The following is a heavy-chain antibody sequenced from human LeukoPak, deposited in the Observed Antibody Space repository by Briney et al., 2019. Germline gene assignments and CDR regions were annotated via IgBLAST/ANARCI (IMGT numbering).Heavy chain of an antibody. J-gene: IGHJ4*02. V-gene: IGHV1-46*01. CDR2: INPSGGST. D-gene: IGHD1-26*01. Sequence: ASVKVSCKASGYTFTSYYMHWVRQAPGQGLEWMGIINPSGGSTSYAQKFQGRVTMTRDTSTSTVYMELSSLRSEDTAVYYCARGGNGFTIVDDGYFDYWGQGTLVTVSS. CDR3: ARGGNGFTIVDDGYFDY. CDR1: GYTFTSYY.